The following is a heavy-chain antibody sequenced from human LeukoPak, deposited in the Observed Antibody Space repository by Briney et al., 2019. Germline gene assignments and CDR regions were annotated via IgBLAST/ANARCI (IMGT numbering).Heavy chain of an antibody. Sequence: PGGSLRLSCAASGFTVSDNYTSWVRQAPGKGLEWVSAISGGGSTYYADSVKGRFIISRDNSKNTLYLQMSSLRAEDTAVYYCAKGDTDNDYFDYWGQGTLVTVSS. CDR3: AKGDTDNDYFDY. J-gene: IGHJ4*02. V-gene: IGHV3-53*01. CDR1: GFTVSDNY. D-gene: IGHD5-18*01. CDR2: ISGGGST.